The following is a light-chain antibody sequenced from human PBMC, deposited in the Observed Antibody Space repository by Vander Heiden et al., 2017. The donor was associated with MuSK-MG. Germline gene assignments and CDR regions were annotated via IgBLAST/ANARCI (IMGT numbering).Light chain of an antibody. V-gene: IGKV3-20*01. CDR2: GAS. J-gene: IGKJ4*01. CDR3: QQYGGSVS. CDR1: QSVSSSY. Sequence: QSVSSSYLAWYQQKPGQAPRLLIYGASSRATGFPDRFSGSGAGTDFTPTISRREPEDSAVYYCQQYGGSVSFGGGTKVEIK.